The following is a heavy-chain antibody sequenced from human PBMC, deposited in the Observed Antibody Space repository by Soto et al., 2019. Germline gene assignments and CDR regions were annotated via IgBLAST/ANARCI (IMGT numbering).Heavy chain of an antibody. Sequence: ASVKVSCKASGYTFTRSGISWVRQAPGQGPEWMGWISSNKGCTIYAQKFQGRVTITTDRSTDTGYLELRSLTSDDTAFYYCARVAGSGSGSRHFDNWGQGTLVTVSS. J-gene: IGHJ4*02. CDR1: GYTFTRSG. V-gene: IGHV1-18*01. D-gene: IGHD3-10*01. CDR2: ISSNKGCT. CDR3: ARVAGSGSGSRHFDN.